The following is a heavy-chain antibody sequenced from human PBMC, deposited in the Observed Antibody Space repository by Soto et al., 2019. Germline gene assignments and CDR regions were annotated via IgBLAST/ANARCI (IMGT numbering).Heavy chain of an antibody. CDR2: ISAYNGNT. V-gene: IGHV1-18*01. Sequence: ASVKVSCKASGYTFTSYGISWVRQAPGQGLEWMGWISAYNGNTNYAQKLQGRVTMTTDTSTSTAYMELRSLRSDDTAGYYCARGDFWSGYSPGGMDVWGQGNTVTVSS. J-gene: IGHJ6*02. D-gene: IGHD3-3*01. CDR1: GYTFTSYG. CDR3: ARGDFWSGYSPGGMDV.